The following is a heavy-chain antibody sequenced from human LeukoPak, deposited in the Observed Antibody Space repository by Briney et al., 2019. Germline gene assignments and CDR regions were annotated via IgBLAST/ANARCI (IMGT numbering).Heavy chain of an antibody. J-gene: IGHJ6*03. V-gene: IGHV4-61*01. Sequence: SETLSLTCTVSGGSVSSGSYYWSWIRQPPGKGLEWIGYIYHSGTANYNPSLKSRVTIPIDTSKNQFSLKLRSVTAADTAVYFCARDDYSNYDGYYYYYYMDVWGKGTMVTVSS. CDR1: GGSVSSGSYY. CDR3: ARDDYSNYDGYYYYYYMDV. D-gene: IGHD4-11*01. CDR2: IYHSGTA.